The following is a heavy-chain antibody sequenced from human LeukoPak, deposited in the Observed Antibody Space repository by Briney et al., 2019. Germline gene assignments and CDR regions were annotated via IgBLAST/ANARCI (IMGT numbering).Heavy chain of an antibody. V-gene: IGHV3-53*01. Sequence: GGSLRLSCAASEFTFSSYSMNWVRQAPGKGLEWVSVIYSGGSTYYADSVKGRFTISRDNSKNTLYLQMNSLRAEDTAVYYCASDTAMLDAFDIWGQGTMVTVSS. CDR2: IYSGGST. D-gene: IGHD5-18*01. J-gene: IGHJ3*02. CDR3: ASDTAMLDAFDI. CDR1: EFTFSSYS.